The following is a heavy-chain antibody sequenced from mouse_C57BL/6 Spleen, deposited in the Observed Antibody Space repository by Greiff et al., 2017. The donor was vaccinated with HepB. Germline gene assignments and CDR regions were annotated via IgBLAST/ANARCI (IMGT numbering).Heavy chain of an antibody. CDR2: IDPSDSET. V-gene: IGHV1-52*01. CDR3: ASDRGNYWYFDV. D-gene: IGHD2-1*01. CDR1: GYTFTSYW. Sequence: QVQLQQPGAELVRPGSSVKLSCKASGYTFTSYWMHWVKQRPIQGLEWIGNIDPSDSETHYNQKFKDKATLTVDKSSSTAYMQLSSLTSEDSAVYYCASDRGNYWYFDVWGTGTTVTVSS. J-gene: IGHJ1*03.